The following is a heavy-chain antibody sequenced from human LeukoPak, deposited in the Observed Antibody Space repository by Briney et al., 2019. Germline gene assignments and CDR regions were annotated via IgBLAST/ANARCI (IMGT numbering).Heavy chain of an antibody. D-gene: IGHD3-10*01. CDR3: AREDYYGSGSRVDY. Sequence: SQTLSLTCAISGDSVSRNSAAWNWIRQSPSRGLEWLGGTYYRSKWYNDYAVSVKSRISINPDTSKNQFSLQLNSVTPEDTAVYYCAREDYYGSGSRVDYWGQGTLVTVSS. J-gene: IGHJ4*02. CDR1: GDSVSRNSAA. V-gene: IGHV6-1*01. CDR2: TYYRSKWYN.